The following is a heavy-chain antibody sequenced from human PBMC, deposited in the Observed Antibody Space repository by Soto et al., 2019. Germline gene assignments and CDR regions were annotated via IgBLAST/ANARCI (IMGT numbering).Heavy chain of an antibody. CDR2: IYYSGST. CDR1: GGSISSYY. CDR3: ARSEREMATIPFDY. J-gene: IGHJ4*02. D-gene: IGHD5-12*01. Sequence: LSLTCTVSGGSISSYYWSWIRQPPGKGLEWIGYIYYSGSTNYNPSLKSRVTISVDTSKNQFSLKLSSVTAADTAVYYCARSEREMATIPFDYWGQGTLVTVSS. V-gene: IGHV4-59*01.